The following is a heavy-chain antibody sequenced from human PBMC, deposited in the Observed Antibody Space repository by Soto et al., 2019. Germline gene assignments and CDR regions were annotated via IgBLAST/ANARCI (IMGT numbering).Heavy chain of an antibody. J-gene: IGHJ4*02. CDR2: IYYSGST. V-gene: IGHV4-59*08. CDR1: GGSISSYY. D-gene: IGHD3-10*01. Sequence: SETLSLTCTVSGGSISSYYWSWIRQPPGKGLEWIGYIYYSGSTNYNPSLKSRVTISVDTSKNQFSLKLSSVTAADTAVYYCARGGEYYYGSGSYYNVLDYWGQGTLVTVSS. CDR3: ARGGEYYYGSGSYYNVLDY.